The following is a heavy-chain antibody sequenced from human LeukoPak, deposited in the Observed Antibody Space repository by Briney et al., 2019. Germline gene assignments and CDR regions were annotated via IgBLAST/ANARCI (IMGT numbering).Heavy chain of an antibody. J-gene: IGHJ5*02. CDR1: GFTFSSYE. Sequence: GGSLRLSCAASGFTFSSYEMSWVRQAPGKGLEWVSYISSSGSTIYYADSVKGRCTISRDNAKNTLYLQMNSLRAEDTAVSYCARIAYSSSWPNWFDPWGQGTLVTVSS. D-gene: IGHD6-13*01. CDR2: ISSSGSTI. V-gene: IGHV3-48*03. CDR3: ARIAYSSSWPNWFDP.